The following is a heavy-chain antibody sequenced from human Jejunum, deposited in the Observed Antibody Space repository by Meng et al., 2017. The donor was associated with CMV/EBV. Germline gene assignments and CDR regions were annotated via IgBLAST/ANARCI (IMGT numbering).Heavy chain of an antibody. V-gene: IGHV3-21*01. D-gene: IGHD1-26*01. CDR3: ARDLVAATAPNN. CDR2: ISAGSDYI. J-gene: IGHJ4*02. Sequence: AASGFAFSTYAMAWVRRAPGKGLGWVSSISAGSDYIYYADSVKGRFTVSRDNAKNSLYLQMNSLRAEDTAVYYCARDLVAATAPNNWGQGTLVTVSS. CDR1: GFAFSTYA.